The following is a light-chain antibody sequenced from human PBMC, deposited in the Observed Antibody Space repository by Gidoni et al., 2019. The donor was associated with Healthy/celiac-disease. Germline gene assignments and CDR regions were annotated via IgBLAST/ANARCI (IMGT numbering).Light chain of an antibody. CDR2: DAS. CDR1: QSVSSY. V-gene: IGKV3-11*01. Sequence: MFLTRSPATLSLSPGERAPLSCRASQSVSSYLAWYQQKPGQAPRLLIYDASNRATGIPARFSGSGSGTDFTLTISSLEPEDFAVYYCQQRSNWLTFGGGTKVEIK. CDR3: QQRSNWLT. J-gene: IGKJ4*01.